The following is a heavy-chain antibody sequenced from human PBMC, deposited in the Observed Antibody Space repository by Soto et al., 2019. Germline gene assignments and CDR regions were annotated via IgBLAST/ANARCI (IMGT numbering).Heavy chain of an antibody. CDR1: GGSLSSSNW. J-gene: IGHJ4*02. Sequence: SETMSLTCAVSGGSLSSSNWWSWVRQPTGKGLEWIGEIYHSGSTNYSPSLKRRVTISVDKSKSQFSLKLSSVTAADTAVYYCATDPRYSSSTRDYWGQGTLVTVSS. CDR2: IYHSGST. V-gene: IGHV4-4*02. D-gene: IGHD6-6*01. CDR3: ATDPRYSSSTRDY.